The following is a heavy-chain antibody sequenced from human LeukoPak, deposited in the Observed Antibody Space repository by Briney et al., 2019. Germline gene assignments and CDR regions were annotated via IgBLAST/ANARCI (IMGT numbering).Heavy chain of an antibody. J-gene: IGHJ4*02. D-gene: IGHD3-16*01. CDR3: ARGSRGDFDY. CDR2: IYYSGGT. V-gene: IGHV4-31*11. CDR1: GGSISSGGYY. Sequence: SQTLSLTCAVSGGSISSGGYYWSWIRQHPGKCLEWIGYIYYSGGTYYNPSLKSRVTISVDTSKNQFSLKLSSVTAADTAVYYCARGSRGDFDYWGQGTLVTVSS.